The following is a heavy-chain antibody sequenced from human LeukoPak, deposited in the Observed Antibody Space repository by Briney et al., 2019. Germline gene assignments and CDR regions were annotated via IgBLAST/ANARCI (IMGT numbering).Heavy chain of an antibody. CDR3: ARGLDIVVVPAAMRGQDFDY. Sequence: PGGSLRLSCAASGFTFSSFAMTWVRQAPGKGLEWVSYISSSGSTIYYADSVKGRFTISRDNAKNSLYLQMNSLRAEDTAVYYCARGLDIVVVPAAMRGQDFDYWGQGTLVTVSS. CDR1: GFTFSSFA. V-gene: IGHV3-48*04. D-gene: IGHD2-2*01. J-gene: IGHJ4*02. CDR2: ISSSGSTI.